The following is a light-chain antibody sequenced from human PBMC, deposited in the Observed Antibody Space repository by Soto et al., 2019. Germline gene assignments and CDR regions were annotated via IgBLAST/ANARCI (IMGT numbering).Light chain of an antibody. CDR2: DVA. Sequence: QSVLTQPRSVSGSPGQSVTISCSGTSDDIGDYNSVSWYQKHPGKAPKLLVYDVAKRPSGVPDRFTASKSGSTASLTISGLRAEDEADYYCSSYAGTYLHVIFGGGTQLTVL. CDR3: SSYAGTYLHVI. J-gene: IGLJ2*01. CDR1: SDDIGDYNS. V-gene: IGLV2-11*01.